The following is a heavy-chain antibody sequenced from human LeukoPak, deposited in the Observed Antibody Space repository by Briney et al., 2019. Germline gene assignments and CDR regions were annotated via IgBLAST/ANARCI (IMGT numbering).Heavy chain of an antibody. CDR1: GFNFSSYW. J-gene: IGHJ4*02. CDR2: INQDGGKK. V-gene: IGHV3-7*01. Sequence: GGSLRLSCAASGFNFSSYWMSWVRQAPGKGLEWVANINQDGGKKYYVDSVRGRFAISRDNAENSVYLQMNSLRAEDTALYYCARGGAPDNRGQGTLVTVSS. D-gene: IGHD1-26*01. CDR3: ARGGAPDN.